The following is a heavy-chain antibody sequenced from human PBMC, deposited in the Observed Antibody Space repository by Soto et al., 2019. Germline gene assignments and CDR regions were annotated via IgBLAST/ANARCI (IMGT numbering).Heavy chain of an antibody. CDR2: IYYSGST. CDR1: GGSISSYY. D-gene: IGHD3-9*01. CDR3: ARHIKDDILTGYRPGFDY. Sequence: PSETLSLTCTVSGGSISSYYWSWIRQPPGKGLEWIGYIYYSGSTNYNPSLKSRVTISVDTSKNQFSLKLSSVTAADTAVYYCARHIKDDILTGYRPGFDYWGQGTLVTVSS. J-gene: IGHJ4*02. V-gene: IGHV4-59*08.